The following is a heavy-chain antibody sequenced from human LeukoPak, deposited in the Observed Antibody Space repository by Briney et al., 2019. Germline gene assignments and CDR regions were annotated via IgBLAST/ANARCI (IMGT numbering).Heavy chain of an antibody. CDR2: IIPILGIA. J-gene: IGHJ4*02. D-gene: IGHD3-10*01. Sequence: SVKVSCKASGGTFSSYAISWVRQAPGQGREWMGRIIPILGIANYAQKFQSRVTITADKSTSTAYMELSSLRSEDTAVYYCARDGPPTMVRGVDWGQGTLVTVSS. CDR1: GGTFSSYA. CDR3: ARDGPPTMVRGVD. V-gene: IGHV1-69*10.